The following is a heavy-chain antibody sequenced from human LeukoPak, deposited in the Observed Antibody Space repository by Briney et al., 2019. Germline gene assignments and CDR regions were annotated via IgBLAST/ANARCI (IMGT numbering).Heavy chain of an antibody. J-gene: IGHJ4*02. CDR3: AKDAAGPEY. CDR1: GLTFSSYS. V-gene: IGHV3-23*01. D-gene: IGHD6-13*01. Sequence: GGSLRLSCAASGLTFSSYSMSWVRQAPGKWLYWVSGISASGSNTYYADSVEGRFTISRDNSKNTLYLQMNSLRAEDTAVYYCAKDAAGPEYWGQGTMVTVSS. CDR2: ISASGSNT.